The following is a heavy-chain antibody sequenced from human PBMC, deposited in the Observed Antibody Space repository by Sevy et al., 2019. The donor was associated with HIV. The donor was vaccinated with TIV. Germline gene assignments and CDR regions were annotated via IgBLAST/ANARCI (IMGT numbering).Heavy chain of an antibody. J-gene: IGHJ4*02. CDR3: ARASGPTVGAYFDY. V-gene: IGHV1-2*06. Sequence: ASVKVSCKASGYTFTAYFLHWVRQAPGQGLEWMGRISPNSGGTNFAQKFQGRVTMTRDTSSNTAYMELTSLKSDDMALYYCARASGPTVGAYFDYWGQGTLVTVSS. CDR1: GYTFTAYF. CDR2: ISPNSGGT. D-gene: IGHD3-10*01.